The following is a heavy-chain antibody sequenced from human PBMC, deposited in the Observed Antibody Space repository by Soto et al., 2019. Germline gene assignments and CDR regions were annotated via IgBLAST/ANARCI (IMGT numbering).Heavy chain of an antibody. CDR3: ARGGEQQLTNNWFDP. J-gene: IGHJ5*02. Sequence: SETLSLTCAVYGGSFSGYYWGWIRQPPGKGLEWIGEINHSGSTNYNPSLKSRVTISVDTSKNQFSLKLSSVTAADTAVYYCARGGEQQLTNNWFDPWGQGTLVTVSS. CDR2: INHSGST. CDR1: GGSFSGYY. V-gene: IGHV4-34*01. D-gene: IGHD6-13*01.